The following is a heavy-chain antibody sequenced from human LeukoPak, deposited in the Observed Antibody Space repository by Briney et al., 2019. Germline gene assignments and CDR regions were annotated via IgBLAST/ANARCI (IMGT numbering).Heavy chain of an antibody. J-gene: IGHJ4*02. CDR3: ATDHSGNSVYAY. Sequence: ASVKVSCKASGYTFTSYGISWVRQAPGQGLEWMGWISAYNGNTNYAQKLQGRVTMTTDTSTSTAYMELSSLRSEDTAVYYCATDHSGNSVYAYWGQGTLVTVSS. CDR2: ISAYNGNT. D-gene: IGHD4-23*01. CDR1: GYTFTSYG. V-gene: IGHV1-18*01.